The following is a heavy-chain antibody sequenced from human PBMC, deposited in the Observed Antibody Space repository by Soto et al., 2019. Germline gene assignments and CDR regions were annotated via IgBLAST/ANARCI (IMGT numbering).Heavy chain of an antibody. CDR2: IYYSGST. V-gene: IGHV4-61*01. CDR3: ARESKIYDSSGYEY. Sequence: PSETLSLTCTVSVVSVSSGSYYWSWIRQPPGKGLEWIGYIYYSGSTNYNPSLKSRVTISVDTSKNQFSLKLSSVTAADTAVYYCARESKIYDSSGYEYWGQGTLVTVSS. J-gene: IGHJ4*02. D-gene: IGHD3-22*01. CDR1: VVSVSSGSYY.